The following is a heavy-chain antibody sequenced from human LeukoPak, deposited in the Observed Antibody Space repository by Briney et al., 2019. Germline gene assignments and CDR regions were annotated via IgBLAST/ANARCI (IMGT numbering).Heavy chain of an antibody. Sequence: GASVKVSCKASGGTFSSYAISWARQAPGQGLEWMGGIIPIFGTANYAQKFQGRVTITADESTSTAYMELSSLRSEDTAVYYCAVLPGIAVAGTALTDYWGQGTLVTVSS. V-gene: IGHV1-69*13. J-gene: IGHJ4*02. D-gene: IGHD6-19*01. CDR1: GGTFSSYA. CDR2: IIPIFGTA. CDR3: AVLPGIAVAGTALTDY.